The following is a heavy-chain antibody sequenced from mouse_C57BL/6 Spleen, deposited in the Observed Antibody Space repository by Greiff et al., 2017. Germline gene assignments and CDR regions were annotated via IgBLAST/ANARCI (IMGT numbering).Heavy chain of an antibody. D-gene: IGHD1-1*01. Sequence: EVQLQQSGAELVRPGASVKLSCTASGFNIKDYYMHWVKQRPEQGLEWIGWIDPENGDTEYASKFQGKATITADTSSNTAYLQLSSLTSEDTAVYYCTVYYYGSDYAMDYWGQGTSVTVSS. V-gene: IGHV14-4*01. CDR2: IDPENGDT. CDR3: TVYYYGSDYAMDY. CDR1: GFNIKDYY. J-gene: IGHJ4*01.